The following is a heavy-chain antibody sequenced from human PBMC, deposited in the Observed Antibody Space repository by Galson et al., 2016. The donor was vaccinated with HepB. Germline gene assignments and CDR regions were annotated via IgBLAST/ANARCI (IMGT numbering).Heavy chain of an antibody. V-gene: IGHV3-53*01. CDR3: APRLYCSGTSCRNAPEDV. Sequence: SLRLSCAASGFIVSRNYISWVRQAPGKGPEWVSVIYSDGSTHYADSVRGRFTVSRDSSKNTLYLQMNSLRAEDTAVYYCAPRLYCSGTSCRNAPEDVWGQGTTVTVSS. CDR2: IYSDGST. J-gene: IGHJ6*02. CDR1: GFIVSRNY. D-gene: IGHD2-2*01.